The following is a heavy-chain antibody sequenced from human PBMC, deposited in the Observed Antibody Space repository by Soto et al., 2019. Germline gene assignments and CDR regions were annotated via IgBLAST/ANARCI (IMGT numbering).Heavy chain of an antibody. CDR2: ISGTGDYT. V-gene: IGHV3-11*06. J-gene: IGHJ4*02. CDR1: GFSFTDSY. Sequence: GGSLSFSCATSGFSFTDSYMSWIRQAPGKGLERVSYISGTGDYTRYADSVMGRFTISRDTAKNSLYLQMNSLRAEDTAGYYCAKEWAHSDILTGKLGSWGQGTMVTVSS. D-gene: IGHD3-9*01. CDR3: AKEWAHSDILTGKLGS.